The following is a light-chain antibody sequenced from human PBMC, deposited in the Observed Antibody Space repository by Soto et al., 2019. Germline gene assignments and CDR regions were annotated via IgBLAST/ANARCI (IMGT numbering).Light chain of an antibody. Sequence: EIVMTQSPATLSVSPGERATLSCRASQSVSSNLAWYQQKPGQAPRLLIYGASTRATGIPARVSGSGSGTEFTLTISRLQSEDFAVYYCQQYNSWLYTFGQGTKLEIK. CDR3: QQYNSWLYT. J-gene: IGKJ2*01. V-gene: IGKV3-15*01. CDR1: QSVSSN. CDR2: GAS.